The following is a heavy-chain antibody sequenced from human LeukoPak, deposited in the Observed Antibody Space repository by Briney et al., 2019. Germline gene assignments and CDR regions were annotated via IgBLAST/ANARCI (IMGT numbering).Heavy chain of an antibody. CDR3: ARDPPAGTMIVVAKRFDI. CDR1: GYTLTELS. V-gene: IGHV1-24*01. J-gene: IGHJ3*02. D-gene: IGHD3-22*01. Sequence: GASVKVSCKVSGYTLTELSMHWVRQAPGKGLEWMGGFDPEDGETIYAQKFQGRVTMTEDTSTDTAHMELSRLRSDDTAVYYCARDPPAGTMIVVAKRFDIWGQGTMVTVSS. CDR2: FDPEDGET.